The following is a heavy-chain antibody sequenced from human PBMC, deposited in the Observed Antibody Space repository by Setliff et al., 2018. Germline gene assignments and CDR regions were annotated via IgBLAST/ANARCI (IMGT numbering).Heavy chain of an antibody. CDR2: INPSGGST. J-gene: IGHJ4*02. V-gene: IGHV1-46*01. CDR3: ARDLAGIRSG. CDR1: GYTFTSYY. Sequence: ASVKVSCKASGYTFTSYYMHWVRQAPGQGLEWMGIINPSGGSTSYAQKFQGRVTITTDESTSTAYMELSSLRSEDTAVYYCARDLAGIRSGWGQGTLVTVSS. D-gene: IGHD6-13*01.